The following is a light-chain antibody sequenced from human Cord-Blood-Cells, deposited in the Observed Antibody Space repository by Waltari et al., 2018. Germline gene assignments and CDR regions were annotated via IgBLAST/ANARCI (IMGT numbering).Light chain of an antibody. V-gene: IGLV2-23*03. J-gene: IGLJ2*01. CDR1: SSDVGRYNL. CDR3: CSYAGSSTFHVV. CDR2: EGS. Sequence: QSALTQPASVSGSPGQSITISCTGTSSDVGRYNLVSWYQQHPGKAPKLMFYEGSKRPSGVSNRFSGSKSGNTASLTISGLQAEDEADYYCCSYAGSSTFHVVFGGGTKLTVL.